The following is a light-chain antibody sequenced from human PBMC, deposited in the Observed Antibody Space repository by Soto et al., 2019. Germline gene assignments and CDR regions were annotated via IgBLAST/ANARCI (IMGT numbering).Light chain of an antibody. J-gene: IGKJ3*01. CDR3: QQRSNWPLFT. CDR1: QIVSSH. Sequence: EIVLTQSPATLSLSPGERATLSCRASQIVSSHLAWYQHKPGQAPRLLIYEASNRATGIPARFSGSGSGTDFTLTISSLEPEDFAVYYCQQRSNWPLFTFGPGTKVDIK. CDR2: EAS. V-gene: IGKV3-11*01.